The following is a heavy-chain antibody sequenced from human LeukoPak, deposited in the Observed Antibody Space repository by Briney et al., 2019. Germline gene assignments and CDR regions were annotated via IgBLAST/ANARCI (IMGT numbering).Heavy chain of an antibody. CDR1: GFTFSSYA. V-gene: IGHV3-23*01. J-gene: IGHJ4*02. CDR2: ISGSGGST. CDR3: AKARYSGYDFRGLDY. Sequence: GGSLRPSCAASGFTFSSYAMSWVRQAPGKGLEWVSGISGSGGSTYHADSVKGRFTISRDNSKNTLNLQMNSLRAEDTAVYYCAKARYSGYDFRGLDYWGQGTLVTVSS. D-gene: IGHD5-12*01.